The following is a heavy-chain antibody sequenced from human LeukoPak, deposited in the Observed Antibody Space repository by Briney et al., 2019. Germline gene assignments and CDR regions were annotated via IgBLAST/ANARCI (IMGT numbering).Heavy chain of an antibody. J-gene: IGHJ4*02. CDR2: IYYSGST. D-gene: IGHD3-10*02. CDR1: GGSVSSGSYY. Sequence: SQTLSLTCTVSGGSVSSGSYYWSWIRQPPGKGLEWIGYIYYSGSTNYNPSLKSRVTISVDTSKNQFSLKLSSVTAADTAVYYCARGSCLDYWGQGTLVTVSS. V-gene: IGHV4-61*01. CDR3: ARGSCLDY.